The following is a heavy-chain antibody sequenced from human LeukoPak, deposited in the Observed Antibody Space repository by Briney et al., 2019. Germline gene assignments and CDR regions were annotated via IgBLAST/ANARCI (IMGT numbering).Heavy chain of an antibody. CDR3: ARSRTIYMATIASEGFYFDY. V-gene: IGHV4-59*07. CDR2: ISYSGST. J-gene: IGHJ4*02. Sequence: SDTLSLTCKVSGGSISSYLWSWMRQPPGKGLEWIGYISYSGSTSASPSHKSRVTMSVDTSRNPFSLKLSPMTAADTAVYYCARSRTIYMATIASEGFYFDYWGQGTLVTVSS. D-gene: IGHD5-24*01. CDR1: GGSISSYL.